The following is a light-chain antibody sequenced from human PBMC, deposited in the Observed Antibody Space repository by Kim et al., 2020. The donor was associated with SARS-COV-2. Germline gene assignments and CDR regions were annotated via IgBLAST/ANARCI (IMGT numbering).Light chain of an antibody. V-gene: IGKV3-20*01. CDR2: GTP. J-gene: IGKJ2*01. CDR1: QGVACHH. CDR3: QQYDRPPYT. Sequence: LSPGNSATLPCRPSQGVACHHLAWSQHNPGHPPTLLFYGTPSRAPAIPDRFSASGSGTDFTLTISRLEPEDFAIYYCQQYDRPPYTFGQGTKLEI.